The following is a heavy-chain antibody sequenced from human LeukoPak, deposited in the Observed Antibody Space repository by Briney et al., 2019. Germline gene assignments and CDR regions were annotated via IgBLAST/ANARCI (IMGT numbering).Heavy chain of an antibody. Sequence: GGSLRLSCAASGFTFSSFTMNWVRQAPGKGLEWVSYISSSSTTIYYADSVEGRFTISRDNAKNSLYLQMNSLGDEDTAVYYCARSFDCWGQGTPVTVSS. CDR3: ARSFDC. V-gene: IGHV3-48*02. J-gene: IGHJ4*02. CDR2: ISSSSTTI. CDR1: GFTFSSFT.